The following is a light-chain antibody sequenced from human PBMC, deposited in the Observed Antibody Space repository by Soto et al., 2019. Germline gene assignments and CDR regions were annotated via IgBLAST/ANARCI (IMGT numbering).Light chain of an antibody. V-gene: IGLV2-14*01. CDR1: SSDVGGYNY. J-gene: IGLJ1*01. Sequence: QSVLTQPASVSGSPGQSITISCTGTSSDVGGYNYVSWYQLHPGKAPKLMIYEVSNRPSGISNRFSASKSGNTASLTISGLQAEDEADYYCSSYAGSSNVFGTGTKVTVL. CDR2: EVS. CDR3: SSYAGSSNV.